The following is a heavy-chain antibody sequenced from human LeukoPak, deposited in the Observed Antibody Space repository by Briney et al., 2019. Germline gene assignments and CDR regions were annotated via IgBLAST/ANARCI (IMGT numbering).Heavy chain of an antibody. CDR3: ARGREGDFWSGYYIDY. V-gene: IGHV3-21*01. Sequence: GGSLRLSCAASGFTFSSYSMNWVRQAPGKGLEWVSSISSSSSYIYYADSVKGRFTISRDNAKNSLYLQMNSLRAEDTAVYYCARGREGDFWSGYYIDYWGQGTLVTVSS. D-gene: IGHD3-3*01. CDR2: ISSSSSYI. J-gene: IGHJ4*02. CDR1: GFTFSSYS.